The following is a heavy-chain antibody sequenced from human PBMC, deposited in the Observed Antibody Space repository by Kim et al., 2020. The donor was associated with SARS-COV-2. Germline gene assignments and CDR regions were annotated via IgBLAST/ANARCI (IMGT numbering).Heavy chain of an antibody. CDR2: ISGSGGGT. V-gene: IGHV3-23*01. Sequence: GGSLRLSCAASGFTFSSYAMSWVRQAPGKGLEWVSAISGSGGGTYYADSVKGRFTISRDNSKNTLYLQMNSLRAEDTAVYYCAKDLSRHTFYYYFVMDVWGQGTTVTVSS. CDR3: AKDLSRHTFYYYFVMDV. D-gene: IGHD3-16*01. J-gene: IGHJ6*02. CDR1: GFTFSSYA.